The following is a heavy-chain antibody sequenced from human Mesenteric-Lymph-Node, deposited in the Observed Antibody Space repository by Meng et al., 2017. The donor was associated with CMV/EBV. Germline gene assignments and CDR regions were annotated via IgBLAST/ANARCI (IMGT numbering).Heavy chain of an antibody. D-gene: IGHD1-26*01. V-gene: IGHV1-2*02. Sequence: ASVKVSCKASGYTFANYYTHWVRQAPGQGLEWMGWINPNNGGTKYAQNFQGRVAMTRDTSISTAYMELSRLRSDDTAVYYCASEGGWFDPWGQGTLVTVSS. CDR2: INPNNGGT. J-gene: IGHJ5*02. CDR1: GYTFANYY. CDR3: ASEGGWFDP.